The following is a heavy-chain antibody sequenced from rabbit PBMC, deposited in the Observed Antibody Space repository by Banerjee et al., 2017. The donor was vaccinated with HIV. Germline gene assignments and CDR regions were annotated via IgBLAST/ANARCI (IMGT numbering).Heavy chain of an antibody. CDR2: IDVSSSGST. J-gene: IGHJ4*01. D-gene: IGHD7-1*01. CDR3: ARDLTGVTGWNFNL. Sequence: QSLEESGGDLVKPGASLTLTCTASGLDFSSSYWICWVRQAPGKGLEWIACIDVSSSGSTYYASWAKGRFTVSKTSSTTVTLQMTSLTAADTATYFCARDLTGVTGWNFNLWGPGTLVTVS. CDR1: GLDFSSSYW. V-gene: IGHV1S40*01.